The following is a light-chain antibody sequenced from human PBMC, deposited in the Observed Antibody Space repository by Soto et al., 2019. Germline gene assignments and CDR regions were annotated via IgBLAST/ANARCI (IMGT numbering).Light chain of an antibody. J-gene: IGKJ1*01. V-gene: IGKV3-20*01. CDR3: QQYGSSPRT. Sequence: EIVLTQSPGTLSLSPGERATLSCRASQSVDSSYLAWYQQKPGQAPRLLIYGASSRATGIPDRFSGSGSGTDFTLTSTRLEPEDFAVYYCQQYGSSPRTFGQGTKVEIK. CDR1: QSVDSSY. CDR2: GAS.